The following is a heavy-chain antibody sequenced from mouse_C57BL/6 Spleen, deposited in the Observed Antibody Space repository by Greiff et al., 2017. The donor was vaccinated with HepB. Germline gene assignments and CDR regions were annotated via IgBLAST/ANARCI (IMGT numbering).Heavy chain of an antibody. D-gene: IGHD1-1*01. CDR2: IDPNSGGT. V-gene: IGHV1-72*01. J-gene: IGHJ1*03. CDR1: GYTFTSYW. Sequence: QVQLQQPGAELVKPGASVKLSCKASGYTFTSYWMHWVKQRPGRGLEWIGRIDPNSGGTKYNEKFKSKATLTVDKPSSTAYMQISSLTSEESAVYCCARSFYYYGSPWYFDVWGTGTTVTVSS. CDR3: ARSFYYYGSPWYFDV.